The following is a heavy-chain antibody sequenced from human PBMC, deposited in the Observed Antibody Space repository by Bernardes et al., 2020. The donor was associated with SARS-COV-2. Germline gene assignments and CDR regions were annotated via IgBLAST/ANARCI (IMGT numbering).Heavy chain of an antibody. D-gene: IGHD6-19*01. V-gene: IGHV3-23*01. Sequence: SLRLSCAASGFTFSSYAMSWVRQAPGKGLEWVSIISGSGGSTYYADSVKGRFTISRDNSKNTLYLEMNSLRAEDTAVYYCAKGYSSVWRRFDYWGQGTLVTVSS. CDR3: AKGYSSVWRRFDY. J-gene: IGHJ4*02. CDR2: ISGSGGST. CDR1: GFTFSSYA.